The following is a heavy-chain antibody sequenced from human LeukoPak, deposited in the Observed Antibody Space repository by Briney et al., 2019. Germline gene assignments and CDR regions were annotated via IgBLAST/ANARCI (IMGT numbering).Heavy chain of an antibody. CDR1: GFTVSSNY. V-gene: IGHV3-66*01. Sequence: GGSLRLSCAASGFTVSSNYISWVRQAPGKGLEWVSVIYSGGSTYYAESVKGRFTISRDNSKNTLYLQMNSLRAEDTAVYYCARAYHYYGSGSYYKGYYYGMDVWGQGTTVTVSS. CDR3: ARAYHYYGSGSYYKGYYYGMDV. CDR2: IYSGGST. D-gene: IGHD3-10*01. J-gene: IGHJ6*02.